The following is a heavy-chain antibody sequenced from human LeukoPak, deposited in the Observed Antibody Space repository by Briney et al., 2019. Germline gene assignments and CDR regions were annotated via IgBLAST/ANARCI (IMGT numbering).Heavy chain of an antibody. CDR1: EGTFGGYS. J-gene: IGHJ4*02. D-gene: IGHD3-10*01. V-gene: IGHV1-69*13. CDR3: AAGRRLGELFFDY. CDR2: INPIFNIL. Sequence: SVKVSCKASEGTFGGYSIDWVRQAPGQGLDWVGGINPIFNILYYAQNFQGRVTITADESTNTAYLELDSLKHDDTAVYYYAAGRRLGELFFDYWGQGTLVTVSS.